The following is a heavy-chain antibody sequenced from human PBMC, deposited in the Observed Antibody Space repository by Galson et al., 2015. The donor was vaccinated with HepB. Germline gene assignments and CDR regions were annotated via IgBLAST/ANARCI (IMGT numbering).Heavy chain of an antibody. CDR1: GFTFSSYA. CDR2: ISGSGGST. CDR3: AKALPDYYGSGSYYNSWFDP. Sequence: SLRLSCAASGFTFSSYAMSWVRQAPGKGLEWVSAISGSGGSTYYADSVKGRFTISRDNSKNTLYLQMNSLRAEDTAVYYCAKALPDYYGSGSYYNSWFDPWGQGTLVTVSS. D-gene: IGHD3-10*01. J-gene: IGHJ5*02. V-gene: IGHV3-23*01.